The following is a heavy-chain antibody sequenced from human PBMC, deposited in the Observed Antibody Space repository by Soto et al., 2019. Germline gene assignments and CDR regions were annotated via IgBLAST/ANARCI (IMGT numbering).Heavy chain of an antibody. CDR1: GYTFTSYG. D-gene: IGHD3-22*01. CDR2: ISAYNGNT. CDR3: ARDLGVVITTCFDY. J-gene: IGHJ4*02. V-gene: IGHV1-18*01. Sequence: ASVKVSCKASGYTFTSYGISWVRQAPGQGLEWMGWISAYNGNTNYARKLQGRVTMTTDTSTSTAYMELRSLRSDDTAVYYCARDLGVVITTCFDYWGQGTLVTVSS.